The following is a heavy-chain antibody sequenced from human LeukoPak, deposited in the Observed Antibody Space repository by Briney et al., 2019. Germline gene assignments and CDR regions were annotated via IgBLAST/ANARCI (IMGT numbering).Heavy chain of an antibody. CDR2: ISGSGGST. CDR1: GFTFSSYA. V-gene: IGHV3-23*01. J-gene: IGHJ1*01. D-gene: IGHD6-19*01. CDR3: AKSVAVAGTFYFQH. Sequence: PGGSLRLSCAASGFTFSSYAMSWVRQAPGKGLEWVTAISGSGGSTYYADSVKGRLTISRDNSKNTLYLQMNSLRAEDTAVYYCAKSVAVAGTFYFQHWGQGTLVTVSS.